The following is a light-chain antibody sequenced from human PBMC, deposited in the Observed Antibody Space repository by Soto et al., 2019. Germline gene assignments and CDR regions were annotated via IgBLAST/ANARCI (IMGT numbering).Light chain of an antibody. CDR1: QSISNK. V-gene: IGKV3-15*01. Sequence: EIVMKQSPATLSLSPGEGATRSCRASQSISNKLAWYQQKPGQAPTILMYEASTRATAIPARCSGSGSGAEFTRTITSLQSEEFAVYYWQQYGNWPSLTFGGGTKVVIK. J-gene: IGKJ4*01. CDR2: EAS. CDR3: QQYGNWPSLT.